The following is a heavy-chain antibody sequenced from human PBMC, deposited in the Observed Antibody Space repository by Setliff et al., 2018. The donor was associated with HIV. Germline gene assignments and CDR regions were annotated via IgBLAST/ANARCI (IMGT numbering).Heavy chain of an antibody. CDR2: IYYSGST. D-gene: IGHD3-3*01. J-gene: IGHJ6*03. CDR1: GGSISSHY. CDR3: ARGLSSYFDFWSGYYNNYYYYYMDV. Sequence: SETLSLTCTVSGGSISSHYWSWIRQPPGKGLEWIGYIYYSGSTNYNTSLKSRVTISVDTSKNQFSLKLSSVTAADTAVYYCARGLSSYFDFWSGYYNNYYYYYMDVWGKGTTVTVSS. V-gene: IGHV4-59*11.